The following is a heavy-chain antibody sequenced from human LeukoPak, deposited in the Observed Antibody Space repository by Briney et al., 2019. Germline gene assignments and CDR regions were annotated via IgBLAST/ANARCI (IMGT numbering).Heavy chain of an antibody. Sequence: GESLRLSCAASGFTFSSYAMSWVRQAPGKGLEWVSGINTSGGSTAYADSVKGRFTISRDNPRDTLYMQMNSLRAEDTALYYCAIMHPYYDGNGYWVQWGQGTLVTVSS. CDR1: GFTFSSYA. CDR2: INTSGGST. CDR3: AIMHPYYDGNGYWVQ. D-gene: IGHD3-22*01. V-gene: IGHV3-23*01. J-gene: IGHJ4*02.